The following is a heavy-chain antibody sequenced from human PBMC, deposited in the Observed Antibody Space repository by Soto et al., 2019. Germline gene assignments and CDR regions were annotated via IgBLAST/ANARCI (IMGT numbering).Heavy chain of an antibody. Sequence: ASVKVSCKASGYTFTSYALSWVRHAPGQGLDWVGWISTYNGNTNYAQNLQGRVTMTTDISTNTAYMELRSLRSDDTAVYYCARVVGGIPVAGSWNWFDPWGQGTLVTVSS. CDR1: GYTFTSYA. CDR2: ISTYNGNT. CDR3: ARVVGGIPVAGSWNWFDP. J-gene: IGHJ5*02. D-gene: IGHD6-19*01. V-gene: IGHV1-18*04.